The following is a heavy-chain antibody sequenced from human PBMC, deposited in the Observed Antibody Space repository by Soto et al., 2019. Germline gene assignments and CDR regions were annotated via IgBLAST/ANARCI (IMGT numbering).Heavy chain of an antibody. CDR1: GFNFSDYG. Sequence: GGSLRLSCAASGFNFSDYGLHWVRQAPGKGLEWVAVISYDGSDKYYADSVKGRFTISRDNSKNTLYLQMNSLRDEDTAVYYCAKDPTRSGVTIFDYWGQGTLVTVSS. D-gene: IGHD2-15*01. V-gene: IGHV3-30*18. CDR2: ISYDGSDK. CDR3: AKDPTRSGVTIFDY. J-gene: IGHJ4*02.